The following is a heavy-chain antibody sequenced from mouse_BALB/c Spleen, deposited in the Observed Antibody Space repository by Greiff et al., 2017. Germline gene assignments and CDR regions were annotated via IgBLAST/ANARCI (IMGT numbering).Heavy chain of an antibody. D-gene: IGHD3-3*01. Sequence: EVQLVESGGGLVQPGGSRKLSCAASGFTFSSFGMHWVRQAPEKGLEWVAYISSGSSTIYYADTVKGRFTISRDNPKNTLFLQMTSLRSEDTAMYYCARRGTRGYFDYWGQGTTLTVSS. V-gene: IGHV5-17*02. CDR2: ISSGSSTI. J-gene: IGHJ2*01. CDR1: GFTFSSFG. CDR3: ARRGTRGYFDY.